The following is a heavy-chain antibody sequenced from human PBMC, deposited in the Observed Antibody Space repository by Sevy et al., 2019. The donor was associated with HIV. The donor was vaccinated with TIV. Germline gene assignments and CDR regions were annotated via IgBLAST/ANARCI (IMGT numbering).Heavy chain of an antibody. J-gene: IGHJ6*02. CDR1: GFTLNRYL. V-gene: IGHV3-74*01. CDR3: AREGVDFWSGPVDFYYGMDV. Sequence: GGSLRLSCAASGFTLNRYLMHWVRQVPGKGLVWVSQIKHDGSSTTYADSVRGRFTISRDNAKNTLYLEMKNLRAEDTAVYYCAREGVDFWSGPVDFYYGMDVWGPGATVTVSS. D-gene: IGHD3-3*01. CDR2: IKHDGSST.